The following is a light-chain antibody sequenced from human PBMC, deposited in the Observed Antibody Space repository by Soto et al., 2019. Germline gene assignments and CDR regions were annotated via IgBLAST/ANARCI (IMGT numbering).Light chain of an antibody. CDR2: GAS. CDR1: QNVVTN. J-gene: IGKJ4*01. CDR3: QHYNNWRGT. V-gene: IGKV3-15*01. Sequence: EIVVTQSPAILSVSPGERVTLSCRASQNVVTNLAWYQQRLGQAPRLLIYGASARATGVPARFSGSGSGTEFFLTISSLQSEDFAVYYCQHYNNWRGTFGGGTKVEIK.